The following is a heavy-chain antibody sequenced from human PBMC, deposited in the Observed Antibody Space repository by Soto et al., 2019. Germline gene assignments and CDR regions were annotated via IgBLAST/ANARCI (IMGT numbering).Heavy chain of an antibody. Sequence: GGSLRLSCAASGFTFSSYAMSWVRQAPGKGLEWVSAISGSGGSTYYADSVKGRFTISRDNSKNTLYLQMNSLRAEDTAVYYCAKDHYRPSLRFLEWLLSHYGMDVWGQGTTVTVSS. D-gene: IGHD3-3*01. CDR1: GFTFSSYA. CDR3: AKDHYRPSLRFLEWLLSHYGMDV. V-gene: IGHV3-23*01. J-gene: IGHJ6*02. CDR2: ISGSGGST.